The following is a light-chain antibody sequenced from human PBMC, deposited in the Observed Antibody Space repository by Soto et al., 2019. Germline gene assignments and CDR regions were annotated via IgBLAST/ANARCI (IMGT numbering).Light chain of an antibody. V-gene: IGKV1-5*03. CDR3: QQYRSYSS. Sequence: DIQMTQSPSTLSASVGDRVTITCRAGQSISGLLAWYQKKPGKAPKLLLYEACTLESGVPSRFSGSGSGTEFTLTINSLQPDDFATYYCQQYRSYSSFGQGTRLEI. CDR2: EAC. CDR1: QSISGL. J-gene: IGKJ2*01.